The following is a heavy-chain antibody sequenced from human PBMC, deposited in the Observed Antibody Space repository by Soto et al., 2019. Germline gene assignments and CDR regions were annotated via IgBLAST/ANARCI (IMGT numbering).Heavy chain of an antibody. D-gene: IGHD4-17*01. J-gene: IGHJ5*02. V-gene: IGHV4-4*02. Sequence: SETLSLTCAVSSGSISSSNWWRWVRQPPGKGLEWIGEIYHSGSTNYNPSLKSRVTISVDKSKNQFSLKLSSVTAADTAVYYCARTDYGDYEGWFDPWGQGTLVTVSS. CDR2: IYHSGST. CDR1: SGSISSSNW. CDR3: ARTDYGDYEGWFDP.